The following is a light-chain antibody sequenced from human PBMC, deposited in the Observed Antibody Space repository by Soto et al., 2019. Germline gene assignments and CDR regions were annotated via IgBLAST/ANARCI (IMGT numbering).Light chain of an antibody. CDR3: QQYNSPPFT. Sequence: DIQMTQSPSTLSASVGDRVTITCRASQSISSWLAWYQQKPGKAPKLLIYDASSLESGVPSRFSGSGSGTDFTLTISSLQPDDFAAYYCQQYNSPPFTFGPGTKVDIK. CDR1: QSISSW. V-gene: IGKV1-5*01. J-gene: IGKJ3*01. CDR2: DAS.